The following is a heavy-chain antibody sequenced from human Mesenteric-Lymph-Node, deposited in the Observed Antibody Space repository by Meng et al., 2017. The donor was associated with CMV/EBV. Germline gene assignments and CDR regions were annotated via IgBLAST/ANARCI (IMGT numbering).Heavy chain of an antibody. CDR1: GFSVSSNY. CDR3: ARGPSYREFDY. J-gene: IGHJ4*02. CDR2: IYSGGGT. V-gene: IGHV3-53*01. Sequence: LSCAASGFSVSSNYMSWVRQAPGKGLEWVSLIYSGGGTYYADSVKGRFTISRDHSKNTLDLQMNSLRAEDMAVYYCARGPSYREFDYWGQGALVTVSS.